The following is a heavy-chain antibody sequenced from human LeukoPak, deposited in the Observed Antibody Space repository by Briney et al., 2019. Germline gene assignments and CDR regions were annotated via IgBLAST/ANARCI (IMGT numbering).Heavy chain of an antibody. Sequence: SETLSLTCTVSGGSISSGGDYWSWIRQPPGKGLEWIGYIYHRGSTYYNPSLKSRVTISVDRSKNQFSLKLSSVTAADTAVYYCAREDIVVVPAAIRSGVSYYYYMDVWGKGTTVTVSS. D-gene: IGHD2-2*02. CDR2: IYHRGST. CDR1: GGSISSGGDY. CDR3: AREDIVVVPAAIRSGVSYYYYMDV. J-gene: IGHJ6*03. V-gene: IGHV4-30-2*01.